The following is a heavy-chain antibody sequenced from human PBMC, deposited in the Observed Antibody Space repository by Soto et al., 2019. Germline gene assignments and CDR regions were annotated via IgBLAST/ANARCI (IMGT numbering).Heavy chain of an antibody. CDR1: GVSIMNNNNY. V-gene: IGHV4-30-4*01. Sequence: PSESLSRTFSHSGVSIMNNNNYWSWLRQPSGDGLEWIGFFSYSGTTSYSPSLKSRVAISLDTSKNQFSLSLSSVTAADTAVYYCARGRGYSYGLDPWGQGTLVTVS. D-gene: IGHD5-18*01. CDR2: FSYSGTT. CDR3: ARGRGYSYGLDP. J-gene: IGHJ5*02.